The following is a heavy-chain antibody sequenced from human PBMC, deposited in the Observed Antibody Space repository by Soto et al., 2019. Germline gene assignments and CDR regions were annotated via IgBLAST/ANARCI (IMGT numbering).Heavy chain of an antibody. CDR1: GFTFSSYA. CDR3: ARDRGPYSSSPLEY. D-gene: IGHD6-13*01. CDR2: ISYDGSNK. J-gene: IGHJ4*02. Sequence: GGSLRLSCAASGFTFSSYAMHWVRQAPGKGLEWVAVISYDGSNKYYADSVKGRFTISRDNSKNTLYLQMNSLRAEDTAVYYCARDRGPYSSSPLEYWGQGTLVSVSS. V-gene: IGHV3-30-3*01.